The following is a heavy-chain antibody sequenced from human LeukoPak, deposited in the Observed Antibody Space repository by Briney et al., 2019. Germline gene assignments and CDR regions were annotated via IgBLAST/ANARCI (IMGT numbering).Heavy chain of an antibody. CDR1: GYTFTSYG. D-gene: IGHD3-22*01. CDR2: ISAYNGNT. J-gene: IGHJ6*03. Sequence: ASVKVSCKASGYTFTSYGISWVRQAPGQGLEWMGWISAYNGNTNYAQKLQGRVTMTTDTSTSTAYMELRSLRSDDTAVYYCARVGLAYYYDSSGHPKFYYYYMDVWGKGTTVTVSS. V-gene: IGHV1-18*01. CDR3: ARVGLAYYYDSSGHPKFYYYYMDV.